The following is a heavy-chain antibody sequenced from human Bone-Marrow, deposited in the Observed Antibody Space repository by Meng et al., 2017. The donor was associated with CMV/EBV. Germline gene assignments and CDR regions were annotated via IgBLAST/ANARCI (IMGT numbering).Heavy chain of an antibody. J-gene: IGHJ4*02. D-gene: IGHD6-13*01. Sequence: GESLKISCAASGFTFSSYSMNWVRQAPGKGLEWVSSISSSSSYIYYADSVKGRFTISRDNAKNSLYLQMNSLRAEDTAVYYCARARYSSSWYEYWGQGTRVTGSS. CDR2: ISSSSSYI. CDR1: GFTFSSYS. V-gene: IGHV3-21*01. CDR3: ARARYSSSWYEY.